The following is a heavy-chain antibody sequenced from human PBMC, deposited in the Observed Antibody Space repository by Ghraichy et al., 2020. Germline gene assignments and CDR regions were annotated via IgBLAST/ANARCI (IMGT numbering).Heavy chain of an antibody. CDR2: IHPDGSDT. D-gene: IGHD6-13*01. Sequence: GGSLRLSCAVSGFTLSSHWMHWVRQAPGKGLVWVSRIHPDGSDTTYADSVKGRFTISRDNAENMVYLQMNSLRAEDAAVYYCVRDRTVAGTGPHFDYWGQGTRVTVSS. CDR3: VRDRTVAGTGPHFDY. J-gene: IGHJ4*02. CDR1: GFTLSSHW. V-gene: IGHV3-74*01.